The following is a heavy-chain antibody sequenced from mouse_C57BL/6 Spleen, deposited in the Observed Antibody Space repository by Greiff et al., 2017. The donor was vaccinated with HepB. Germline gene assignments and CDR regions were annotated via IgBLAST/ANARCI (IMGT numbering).Heavy chain of an antibody. V-gene: IGHV5-4*01. Sequence: EVKLVESGGGLVKPGGSLKLSCAASGFTFSSYAMSWVRQTPEKRLEWVATISDGGSYTYYPDNVKGRFTISRDNAKNNLYLQMSHLKSEDKAMYYCARDYDGYCSFAYWGQGTLVTVSA. CDR1: GFTFSSYA. CDR3: ARDYDGYCSFAY. CDR2: ISDGGSYT. J-gene: IGHJ3*01. D-gene: IGHD2-3*01.